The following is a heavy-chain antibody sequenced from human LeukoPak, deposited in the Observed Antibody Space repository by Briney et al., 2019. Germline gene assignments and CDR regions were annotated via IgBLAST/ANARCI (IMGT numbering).Heavy chain of an antibody. CDR3: AKDWYYDILTGYSKPPLPDY. D-gene: IGHD3-9*01. J-gene: IGHJ4*02. Sequence: GGSLRLSCAASGFTFSSYGMSWVRQAPGKGLEWVSAISGSGGSTYYADSVKGRFTISRDNSKNTLYLQMNSLRAEDTAVYYCAKDWYYDILTGYSKPPLPDYWGQGTLVTVSS. V-gene: IGHV3-23*01. CDR1: GFTFSSYG. CDR2: ISGSGGST.